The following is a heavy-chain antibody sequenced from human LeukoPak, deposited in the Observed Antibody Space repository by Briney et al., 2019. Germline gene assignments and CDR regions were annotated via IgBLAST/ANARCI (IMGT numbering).Heavy chain of an antibody. CDR1: GFTVSNNY. D-gene: IGHD3-22*01. V-gene: IGHV3-66*01. CDR3: ARSGYYYDSSGSSS. Sequence: PGGSLRLSCAASGFTVSNNYMSWVRQAPGKGLEWVSSISGVGSTSYADSVKGRFTISRDNSRTTLYLQMDSLRPEDTAVYYRARSGYYYDSSGSSSWGQGTLVTVSS. CDR2: ISGVGST. J-gene: IGHJ5*02.